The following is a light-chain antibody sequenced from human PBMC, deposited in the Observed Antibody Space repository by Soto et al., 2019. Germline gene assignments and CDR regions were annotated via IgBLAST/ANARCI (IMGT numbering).Light chain of an antibody. Sequence: DIQMTQSPSTLSASVGDRVTIACRASQSISNYLAWYQQKPGKAPKLLIYKASSLESGVPSRFSGSRSGTEFTLTISSLQPDDFATYYCQQYNSYSWTFGQGTKVDIK. CDR3: QQYNSYSWT. J-gene: IGKJ1*01. V-gene: IGKV1-5*03. CDR2: KAS. CDR1: QSISNY.